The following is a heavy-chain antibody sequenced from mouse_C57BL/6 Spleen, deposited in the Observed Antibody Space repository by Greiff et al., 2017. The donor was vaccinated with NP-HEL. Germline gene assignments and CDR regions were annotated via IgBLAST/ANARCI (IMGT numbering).Heavy chain of an antibody. Sequence: EVHLVESGGGLVQPGGSLSLSCAAPGFTFTDYYMSWVRQPPGKALEWLGFIRNKANGYTTEYSASVKGRFTISRDNSQSILYLQMNALRAEDSATYYCERYLLLYPFDYWGKGTTPTVSS. D-gene: IGHD2-1*01. CDR3: ERYLLLYPFDY. CDR2: IRNKANGYTT. CDR1: GFTFTDYY. V-gene: IGHV7-3*01. J-gene: IGHJ2*01.